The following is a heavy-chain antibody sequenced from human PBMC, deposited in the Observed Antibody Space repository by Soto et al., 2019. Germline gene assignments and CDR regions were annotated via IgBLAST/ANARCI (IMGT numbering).Heavy chain of an antibody. J-gene: IGHJ5*02. D-gene: IGHD4-17*01. CDR2: MYYSGST. Sequence: PSETLPHTCTVSGDSISSYYWSWIRQPPGKGLEWIGHMYYSGSTYYNPSLESRVTISADTSKNQLSLKLTSVTAADTAVYYCATSIGSGDYYWFDPWGPGTLVTVSS. CDR1: GDSISSYY. V-gene: IGHV4-59*01. CDR3: ATSIGSGDYYWFDP.